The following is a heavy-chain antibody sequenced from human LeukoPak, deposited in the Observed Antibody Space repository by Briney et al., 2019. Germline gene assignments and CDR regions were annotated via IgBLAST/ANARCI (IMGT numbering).Heavy chain of an antibody. CDR1: GFIFSTYG. CDR2: INPDGTTT. CDR3: ARVSVGAYYFDY. Sequence: GGSLRLSCEASGFIFSTYGMHWVRQAPGKGLVWVSRINPDGTTTSYADSVKGRFTISRDNAKNTLYLQMNSLRAEDTAMYYCARVSVGAYYFDYWGQGTLVTVSS. J-gene: IGHJ4*02. D-gene: IGHD1-26*01. V-gene: IGHV3-74*01.